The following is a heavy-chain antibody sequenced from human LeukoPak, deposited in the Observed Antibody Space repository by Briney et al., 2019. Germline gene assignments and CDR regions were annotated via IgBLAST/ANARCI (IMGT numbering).Heavy chain of an antibody. J-gene: IGHJ4*02. Sequence: ASVKVSCKASGYSFTGYYLHWARQAPGQGLEWMGGIIPIFGTANYAQKFQGRVTITADESTSTAYMELSSLRSEDTAVYYCARAKGSSSGGNFDYWGQGTLVTVSS. CDR1: GYSFTGYY. V-gene: IGHV1-69*13. D-gene: IGHD6-6*01. CDR2: IIPIFGTA. CDR3: ARAKGSSSGGNFDY.